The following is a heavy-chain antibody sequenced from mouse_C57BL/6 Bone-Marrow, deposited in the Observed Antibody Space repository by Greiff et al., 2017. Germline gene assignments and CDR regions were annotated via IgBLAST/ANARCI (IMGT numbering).Heavy chain of an antibody. Sequence: VQLKESGGGLVQPGGSMKLSCAASGFTFSDAWMDWVRQSPEKGLEWVALIRNKANNHATYYAESVKGRFTISRDDSKSSVYLQMNSLRPEDTGIYYCTGWERVRFAYWGRGTLVTVSA. CDR3: TGWERVRFAY. CDR1: GFTFSDAW. CDR2: IRNKANNHAT. D-gene: IGHD3-3*01. J-gene: IGHJ3*01. V-gene: IGHV6-6*01.